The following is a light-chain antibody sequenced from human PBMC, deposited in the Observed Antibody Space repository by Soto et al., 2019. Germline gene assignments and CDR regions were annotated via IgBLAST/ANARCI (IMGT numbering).Light chain of an antibody. Sequence: QLVLTQSPSASASLGASVKLTCILSSGHSSYAIAWHQQQPEKGPRYLMKLNSDGSHSKGDGIPDRFSGSSSGAERYLTISSLQSEDEAEYYCQTWGTGIRVFGGGTKLTVL. CDR2: LNSDGSH. J-gene: IGLJ2*01. V-gene: IGLV4-69*01. CDR3: QTWGTGIRV. CDR1: SGHSSYA.